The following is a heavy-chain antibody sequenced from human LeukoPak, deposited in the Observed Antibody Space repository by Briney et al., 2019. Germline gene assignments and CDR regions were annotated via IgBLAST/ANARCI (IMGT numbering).Heavy chain of an antibody. CDR2: IYHSGST. CDR1: GGSISSGGYS. Sequence: SQTLSLTCAVSGGSISSGGYSWSWIRQPPGKGLEWIGYIYHSGSTYYNPSLKSRVTISVDTSKNQFSLKLSSVTAADTAVYYCARGRFSSSWYRACFDYWGQGTLVTVSS. D-gene: IGHD6-13*01. V-gene: IGHV4-30-2*01. J-gene: IGHJ4*02. CDR3: ARGRFSSSWYRACFDY.